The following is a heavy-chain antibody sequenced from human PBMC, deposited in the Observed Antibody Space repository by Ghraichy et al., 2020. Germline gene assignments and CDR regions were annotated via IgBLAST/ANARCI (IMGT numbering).Heavy chain of an antibody. Sequence: GGSLRLSCAASGFTFSSYAMSWVRQAPGKGLEWVSAISGSGGSTYYADSVKGRFTISRDNSKNTLYLQMNSLRAEDTAVYYCAKPVSYNWNYVGWYFDLWGRGTLVTVSS. CDR3: AKPVSYNWNYVGWYFDL. D-gene: IGHD1-7*01. J-gene: IGHJ2*01. V-gene: IGHV3-23*01. CDR1: GFTFSSYA. CDR2: ISGSGGST.